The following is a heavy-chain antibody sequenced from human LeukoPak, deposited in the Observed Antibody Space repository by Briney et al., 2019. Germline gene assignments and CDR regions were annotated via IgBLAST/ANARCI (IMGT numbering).Heavy chain of an antibody. J-gene: IGHJ5*02. Sequence: GGSLRLSCAASGFTFSSYAMSWVRQAPGKGLEWVSAISGSGGSTYYADSVRGRFTISRDNSKNTLYLQMNSLRAEDTAVYYCANRGLLRGLNPWGQGTLVTVSS. D-gene: IGHD3-22*01. CDR3: ANRGLLRGLNP. CDR2: ISGSGGST. V-gene: IGHV3-23*01. CDR1: GFTFSSYA.